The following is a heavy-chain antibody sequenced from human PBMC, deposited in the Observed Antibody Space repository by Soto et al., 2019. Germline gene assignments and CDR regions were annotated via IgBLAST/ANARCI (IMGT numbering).Heavy chain of an antibody. D-gene: IGHD3-22*01. CDR1: GYTFTSYG. V-gene: IGHV1-18*01. CDR3: ARDGSSYSSGYYEYFQH. CDR2: ISAYNGNT. Sequence: QVQLVQSGAEVKKPGASVKVSCKASGYTFTSYGISWVRQAPGQGLEWMGWISAYNGNTNYAQKLQGRVTMTTDTATSTAYMELRSLRSADTAVYYCARDGSSYSSGYYEYFQHWGQGTLVTVSS. J-gene: IGHJ1*01.